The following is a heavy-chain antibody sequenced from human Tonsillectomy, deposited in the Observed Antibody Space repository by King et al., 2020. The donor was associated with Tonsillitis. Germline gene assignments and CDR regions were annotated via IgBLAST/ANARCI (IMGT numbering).Heavy chain of an antibody. Sequence: TLQESGPTLVKPTQTLTLTCTFSGFSLSTGVGVGWIRQPPGKALEWLALIYWNDDKLYNPSLKTRLTITKDSSTNQVVLTMTNMDPVDTATYYCAQNNYDYVWGSYRYTNFDYWGQGTLVTVSS. CDR1: GFSLSTGVG. CDR2: IYWNDDK. V-gene: IGHV2-5*01. CDR3: AQNNYDYVWGSYRYTNFDY. J-gene: IGHJ4*02. D-gene: IGHD3-16*02.